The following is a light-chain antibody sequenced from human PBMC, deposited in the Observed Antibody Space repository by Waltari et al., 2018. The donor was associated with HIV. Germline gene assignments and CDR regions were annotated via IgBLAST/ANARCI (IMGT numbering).Light chain of an antibody. CDR1: QIIREY. V-gene: IGKV1-39*01. J-gene: IGKJ4*01. CDR2: VAS. Sequence: DIQMTQSPSSLSASLGDTFTINCRASQIIREYLNWYHETPGNAPKLLIYVASSLQIGVPSRFSGSGSGTDFTLTISNLQPEDFATYFCQQSYSTPLTFGAGTKVEIK. CDR3: QQSYSTPLT.